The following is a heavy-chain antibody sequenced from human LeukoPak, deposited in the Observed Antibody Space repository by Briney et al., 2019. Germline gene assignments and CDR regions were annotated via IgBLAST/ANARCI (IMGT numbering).Heavy chain of an antibody. V-gene: IGHV3-30*18. CDR1: GFTFSTYG. Sequence: PGRSLRLSCEASGFTFSTYGMHWVRQAPGKGLEWVAVISYDGSNKYYADSVKGRFTISRDNSKNTLYLQMNTLRAEDTAVYYCAKDVSWNWFDPWGQGTLVTVSS. CDR2: ISYDGSNK. J-gene: IGHJ5*02. CDR3: AKDVSWNWFDP.